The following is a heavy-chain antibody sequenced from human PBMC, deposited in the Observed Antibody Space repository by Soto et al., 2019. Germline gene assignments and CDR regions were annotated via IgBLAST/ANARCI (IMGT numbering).Heavy chain of an antibody. CDR3: AREDYSSGHAGTFQ. CDR1: GFTFSTSV. V-gene: IGHV3-30-3*01. J-gene: IGHJ1*01. CDR2: ISNDGSAQ. D-gene: IGHD3-22*01. Sequence: GGALRLSCAASGFTFSTSVIHWVRLTPGKGLEWVAAISNDGSAQHYTDSVKGRFTISRDNSKNMLYLQMDSLRPDDAAAYYCAREDYSSGHAGTFQ.